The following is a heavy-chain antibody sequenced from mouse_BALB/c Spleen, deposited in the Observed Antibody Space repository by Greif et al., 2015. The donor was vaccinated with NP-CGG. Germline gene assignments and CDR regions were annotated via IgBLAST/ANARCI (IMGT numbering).Heavy chain of an antibody. D-gene: IGHD2-2*01. Sequence: QVQLKESGPGILQPSQTLSLTCSFSGFSLSTSGMGVSWIRQPSGKGLEWLAHIYWDDDKRYNPSLKSRLTISKDTSSNQVFLKITSVDTADTATYYCARRRGYDYVAMDYWGQGTSVTVSS. V-gene: IGHV8-12*01. J-gene: IGHJ4*01. CDR3: ARRRGYDYVAMDY. CDR1: GFSLSTSGMG. CDR2: IYWDDDK.